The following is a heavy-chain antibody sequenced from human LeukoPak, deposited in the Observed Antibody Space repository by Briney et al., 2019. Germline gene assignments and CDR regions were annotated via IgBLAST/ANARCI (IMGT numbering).Heavy chain of an antibody. V-gene: IGHV1-69*05. D-gene: IGHD1-26*01. Sequence: SVKVSCKASGDIFNSYSVSWVRQAPGQGIEWMGGIIPMLGSTNYAQKFEGRVTITTDQSTTTVYMELTSLTSEDTAVYYCARVGRSRGALPNFYYYMDVWGKGTTVTVSS. CDR3: ARVGRSRGALPNFYYYMDV. J-gene: IGHJ6*03. CDR1: GDIFNSYS. CDR2: IIPMLGST.